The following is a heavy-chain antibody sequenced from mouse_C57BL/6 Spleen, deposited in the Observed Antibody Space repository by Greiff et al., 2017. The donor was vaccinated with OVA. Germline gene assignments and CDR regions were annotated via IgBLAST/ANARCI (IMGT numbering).Heavy chain of an antibody. CDR1: GFSLTSYA. J-gene: IGHJ3*01. CDR2: RWTGGGT. CDR3: ARMGLRGAWFAY. D-gene: IGHD2-2*01. V-gene: IGHV2-9-1*01. Sequence: QVQLQQSGPGLVAPSQSLSITCTVSGFSLTSYAISWVRQPPGKGLEWLGVRWTGGGTNYNSALKSRLSISKDNSKSQVFLKMNSLQTDDTARYYCARMGLRGAWFAYWGQGTLVTVSA.